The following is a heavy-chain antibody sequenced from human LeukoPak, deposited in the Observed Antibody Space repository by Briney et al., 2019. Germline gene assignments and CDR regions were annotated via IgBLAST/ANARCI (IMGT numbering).Heavy chain of an antibody. J-gene: IGHJ4*02. CDR2: ISWNSGSI. CDR1: GFTFDDYA. V-gene: IGHV3-9*01. D-gene: IGHD3-10*01. Sequence: GGSLRLSCAASGFTFDDYAMHWDRQAPGKGLEWVSGISWNSGSIGYADSVKGRFTISRDNAKNSLYLQMNSLRAEDTALYYCAKERAGWFGELLFSGFDYWGQGTLVTVSS. CDR3: AKERAGWFGELLFSGFDY.